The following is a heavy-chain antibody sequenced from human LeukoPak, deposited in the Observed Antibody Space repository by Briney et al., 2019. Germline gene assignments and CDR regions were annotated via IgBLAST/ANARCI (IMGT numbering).Heavy chain of an antibody. CDR1: GGSFSGYY. Sequence: SETLSLTCAVYGGSFSGYYWSWIRQPPGKGLEWIGEINHSGSTNYNPSLKSRVTISIDTSKNQFSLKLSSVTAADTAVYYCARVKYYGSGSYSSVDYWGQGTLVTVSS. CDR3: ARVKYYGSGSYSSVDY. CDR2: INHSGST. V-gene: IGHV4-34*01. J-gene: IGHJ4*02. D-gene: IGHD3-10*01.